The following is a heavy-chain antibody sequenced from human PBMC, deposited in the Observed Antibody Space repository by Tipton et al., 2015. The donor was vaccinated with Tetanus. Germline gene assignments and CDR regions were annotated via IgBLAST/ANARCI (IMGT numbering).Heavy chain of an antibody. CDR2: IFHTGGT. D-gene: IGHD3-10*01. J-gene: IGHJ5*01. CDR1: GGSINNGAYT. Sequence: TLSLTCTVSGGSINNGAYTWSWIRQSPGKGLEWIGYIFHTGGTYYNPSLKSRVTISVDGPKNQFSPNLKSVTAADTAVYYCARSHGSGGLLWFDSWGQGTQVTVSS. V-gene: IGHV4-30-2*06. CDR3: ARSHGSGGLLWFDS.